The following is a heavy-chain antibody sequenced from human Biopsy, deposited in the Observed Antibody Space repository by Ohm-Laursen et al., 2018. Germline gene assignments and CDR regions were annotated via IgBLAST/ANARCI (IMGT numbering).Heavy chain of an antibody. CDR1: GGSISRSSYY. J-gene: IGHJ4*02. V-gene: IGHV4-39*01. CDR3: ARQEFATSPLDY. D-gene: IGHD3-10*01. CDR2: IYYSGST. Sequence: GTLSLTCTVTGGSISRSSYYWDWIRQPPGKGLEWIGSIYYSGSTYYNPSLKSRVTISADRSKNQFSLKLTSVTAADTAMYYCARQEFATSPLDYWGQGTLVAVSS.